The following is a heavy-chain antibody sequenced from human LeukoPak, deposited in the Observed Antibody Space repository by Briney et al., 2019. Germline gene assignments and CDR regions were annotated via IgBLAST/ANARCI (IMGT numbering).Heavy chain of an antibody. Sequence: GGSVKVSCKASGYTFTTYDINWVRQATGQGLEWMGWMNPKSGYTGYAQKFQGRVTMTRDTSISTAYMEVSSLRSEDTAVYYCARVAGSIDYWGQGTLVTVSS. CDR2: MNPKSGYT. J-gene: IGHJ4*02. CDR3: ARVAGSIDY. V-gene: IGHV1-8*01. D-gene: IGHD1-26*01. CDR1: GYTFTTYD.